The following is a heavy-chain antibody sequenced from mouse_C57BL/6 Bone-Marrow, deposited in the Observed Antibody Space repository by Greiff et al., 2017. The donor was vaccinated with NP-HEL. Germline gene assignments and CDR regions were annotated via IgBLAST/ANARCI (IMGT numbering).Heavy chain of an antibody. J-gene: IGHJ2*01. Sequence: VQLQQPGAELVMPGASVKLSCKASGYTFTSYWMHWVKQRPGQGLEWIGEIDPSDSYTNYNQKFKGKSTLTVDKSSSTAYMQISSLTSEDSAVYYCARFYYYGIEDYFDYWGQGTTLTVSS. D-gene: IGHD1-1*01. V-gene: IGHV1-69*01. CDR2: IDPSDSYT. CDR1: GYTFTSYW. CDR3: ARFYYYGIEDYFDY.